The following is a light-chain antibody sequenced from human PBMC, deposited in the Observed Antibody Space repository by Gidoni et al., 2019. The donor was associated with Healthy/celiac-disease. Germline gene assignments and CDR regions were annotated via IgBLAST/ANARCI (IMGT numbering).Light chain of an antibody. Sequence: EIVLTQSPATLSLSPGERATLSCRASPSVSSYLAWYQQKHGQAPRLLIYDASNSATGIPARFRGSGSGTDFTLTISSLEPEDFAVYYCQQRSNWPPGFTFGPGTKVDIK. J-gene: IGKJ3*01. CDR2: DAS. CDR1: PSVSSY. V-gene: IGKV3-11*01. CDR3: QQRSNWPPGFT.